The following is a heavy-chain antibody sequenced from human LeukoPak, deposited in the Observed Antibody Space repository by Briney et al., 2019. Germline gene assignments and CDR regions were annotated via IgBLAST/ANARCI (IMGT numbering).Heavy chain of an antibody. J-gene: IGHJ5*02. CDR3: ARDLAVSAGDWFDP. D-gene: IGHD1-14*01. V-gene: IGHV4-61*02. CDR1: RGSITRGTYS. Sequence: PSETLSLTCTVSRGSITRGTYSWGWIRQPPGKGLEWIGRIYTSGSTNYNPSLKSRVTISVDTSKNQFSLKLSSVTAADTAVYYCARDLAVSAGDWFDPWGQGTLVTVSS. CDR2: IYTSGST.